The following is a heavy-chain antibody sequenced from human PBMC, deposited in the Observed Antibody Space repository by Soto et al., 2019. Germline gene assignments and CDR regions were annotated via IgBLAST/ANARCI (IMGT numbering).Heavy chain of an antibody. V-gene: IGHV4-38-2*02. CDR1: GYSVTGGSY. CDR2: VYLSWHT. J-gene: IGHJ4*02. D-gene: IGHD1-7*01. CDR3: ARARIVVSGTTVDF. Sequence: SETLSLTCTVSGYSVTGGSYWGWFRQPPEKGLEWIGGVYLSWHTYHNPSLMSRVTISINTSKNQFSLKLTSVTAADTAVYYCARARIVVSGTTVDFWGLGTLVTVSS.